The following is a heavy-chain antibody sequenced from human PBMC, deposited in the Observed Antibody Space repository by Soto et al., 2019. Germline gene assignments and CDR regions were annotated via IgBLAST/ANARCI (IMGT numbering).Heavy chain of an antibody. J-gene: IGHJ6*02. CDR1: GYTFIDYY. D-gene: IGHD2-15*01. Sequence: QVQLVQSGAEVKKPGASVKVSCTASGYTFIDYYMHWVRQAPGQGLEWMGWINPSSGGTHYAQKFQGRVAMTRDTSISIVYMELSRLKSDDTAMYYCARDRGYECHASYCYALSGLDVWGQGTRVTVSS. V-gene: IGHV1-2*02. CDR2: INPSSGGT. CDR3: ARDRGYECHASYCYALSGLDV.